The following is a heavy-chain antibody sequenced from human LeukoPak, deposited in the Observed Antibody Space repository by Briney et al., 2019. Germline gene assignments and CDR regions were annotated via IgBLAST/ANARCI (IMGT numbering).Heavy chain of an antibody. J-gene: IGHJ4*02. CDR1: GFTFSSYA. CDR2: ISYDGSNK. D-gene: IGHD3-10*01. Sequence: PGRSLRLSCAASGFTFSSYAMHWVRQAPGKGLEWVAVISYDGSNKYYADSVKGRFTISRDNSKNTLYLQMNSLRAEDTAVYYCARDRGFNFDYWGQGTLVTVSS. CDR3: ARDRGFNFDY. V-gene: IGHV3-30-3*01.